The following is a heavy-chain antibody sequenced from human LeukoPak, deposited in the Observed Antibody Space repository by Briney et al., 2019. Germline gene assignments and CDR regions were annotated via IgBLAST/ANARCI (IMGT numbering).Heavy chain of an antibody. J-gene: IGHJ6*03. CDR2: ISSSSSYI. CDR1: GFTFSSYS. CDR3: ARDARSYYMDV. V-gene: IGHV3-21*01. Sequence: GGSLRLSCAASGFTFSSYSMNWVRQAPGKGLEWVSSISSSSSYIYYTDSVKGRFTISRDNAKNSLYLQMNSLRAEDTAVYYCARDARSYYMDVWGKGTTVTVSS.